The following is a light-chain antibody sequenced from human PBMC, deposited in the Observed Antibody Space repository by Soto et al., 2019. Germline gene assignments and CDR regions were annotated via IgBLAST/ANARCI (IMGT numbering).Light chain of an antibody. Sequence: QSVLTQPPSASGTPGQRVTISCSGGSSNIGSNTVSWYQQLPGTAPKLVMYVNNQRSSGVPDRFSGSKSGTSASLAISGLQSEDEADYYCATWHDSLNGPVFGGGTKLTVL. V-gene: IGLV1-44*01. J-gene: IGLJ2*01. CDR2: VNN. CDR1: SSNIGSNT. CDR3: ATWHDSLNGPV.